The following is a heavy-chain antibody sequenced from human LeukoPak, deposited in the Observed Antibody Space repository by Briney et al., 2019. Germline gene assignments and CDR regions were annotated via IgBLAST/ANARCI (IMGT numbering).Heavy chain of an antibody. CDR3: SRQHHYGRHFDY. D-gene: IGHD4-17*01. Sequence: PPETLSLTCTVSGGSISSSSYYWGWIRQPPGKGLEWIGSMYSSGRTYYNPSLKSRVTISADTSKKQFSLKVSSVTAADTAVYYCSRQHHYGRHFDYWGQGTPVTVSS. J-gene: IGHJ4*02. CDR2: MYSSGRT. V-gene: IGHV4-39*01. CDR1: GGSISSSSYY.